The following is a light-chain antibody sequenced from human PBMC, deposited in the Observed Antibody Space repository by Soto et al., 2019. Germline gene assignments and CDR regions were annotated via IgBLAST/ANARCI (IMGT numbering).Light chain of an antibody. V-gene: IGLV1-44*01. CDR3: AAWDDCLNGSV. J-gene: IGLJ1*01. CDR1: SSNIGNKT. Sequence: QSVLTQPPSASGAPGQRVTISCSGSSSNIGNKTVNWYQQLPGTAPTLHIYTNNRRPSGAPHRFSRSKSDSSGCLAISGIQSEDDAEYYCAAWDDCLNGSVSGTGTKATV. CDR2: TNN.